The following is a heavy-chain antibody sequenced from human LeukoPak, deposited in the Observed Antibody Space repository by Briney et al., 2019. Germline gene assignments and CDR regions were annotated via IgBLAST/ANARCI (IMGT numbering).Heavy chain of an antibody. J-gene: IGHJ4*02. CDR3: ARSGGYYVFEY. D-gene: IGHD4-17*01. CDR2: STFSGST. Sequence: PSETLSLTCTVSGXSVSDYYGSWIRQSPGKGLQWIGQSTFSGSTNYNPSLKSRVTILVDKSKNQFSLKMSSVTAADTAVYYCARSGGYYVFEYWGQGTLVTVSS. V-gene: IGHV4-59*02. CDR1: GXSVSDYY.